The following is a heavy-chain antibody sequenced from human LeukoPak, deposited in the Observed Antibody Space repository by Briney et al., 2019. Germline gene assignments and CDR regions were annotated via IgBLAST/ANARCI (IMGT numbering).Heavy chain of an antibody. Sequence: PGGSLRLSCATSGFTFSRSDMHWVRQVPGKGLEWVSTIRTAGDAFFPDSVRGRFTVSRENGKNSVYLQMHSLRAGDTAVYYCARGASLYSSGWYYAYWGQGTLVTVSS. V-gene: IGHV3-13*01. D-gene: IGHD6-19*01. CDR3: ARGASLYSSGWYYAY. CDR1: GFTFSRSD. J-gene: IGHJ4*02. CDR2: IRTAGDA.